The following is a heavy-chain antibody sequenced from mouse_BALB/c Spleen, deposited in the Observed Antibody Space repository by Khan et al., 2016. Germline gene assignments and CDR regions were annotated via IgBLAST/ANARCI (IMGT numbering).Heavy chain of an antibody. J-gene: IGHJ2*01. CDR1: GYTFTSYW. CDR2: INPSTGYT. V-gene: IGHV1-7*01. D-gene: IGHD2-1*01. Sequence: QVQLQQSGAELAKPGASVKMSCKASGYTFTSYWMQWEKQRPGQGLEWIGYINPSTGYTEYNQKFKDKATLTADKSSSTAYMQLSSLTSEYSAVYYCAYYGNYDYWGQGTTLTVSS. CDR3: AYYGNYDY.